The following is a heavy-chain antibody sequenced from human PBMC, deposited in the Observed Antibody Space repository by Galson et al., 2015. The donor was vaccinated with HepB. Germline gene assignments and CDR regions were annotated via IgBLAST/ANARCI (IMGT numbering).Heavy chain of an antibody. Sequence: SVKVSCKASGYTFSNYGISWVRQAPGQGLEWMGWISTYNGNTKYAQNLQGRVTMTTDTSTSTAYMELGSLRSDDTAVYYCAREGYSSSSYGSVFDVWGQGTLVTVSS. CDR3: AREGYSSSSYGSVFDV. CDR1: GYTFSNYG. CDR2: ISTYNGNT. J-gene: IGHJ3*01. D-gene: IGHD6-13*01. V-gene: IGHV1-18*04.